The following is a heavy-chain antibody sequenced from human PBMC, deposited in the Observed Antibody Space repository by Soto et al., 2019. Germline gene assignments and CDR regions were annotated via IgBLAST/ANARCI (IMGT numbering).Heavy chain of an antibody. J-gene: IGHJ3*02. CDR1: GGSISSGGYY. V-gene: IGHV4-31*03. D-gene: IGHD3-22*01. Sequence: SETLSLTCTVSGGSISSGGYYWSWIRQHPGKGLEWIGYIYYSGSTYYNPSLKSRVTISVDTSKNQFSLKLSSVTAADTAAYYCAREYYYDSSGYYPEIWGQGTMVT. CDR3: AREYYYDSSGYYPEI. CDR2: IYYSGST.